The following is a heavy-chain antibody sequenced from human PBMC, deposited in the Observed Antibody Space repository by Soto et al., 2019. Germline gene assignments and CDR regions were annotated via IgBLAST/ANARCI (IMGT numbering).Heavy chain of an antibody. CDR2: IRSKANSYAT. CDR1: GFTFSGSA. D-gene: IGHD1-26*01. CDR3: TRIVGDSGSYGWHRWAIDAFDI. Sequence: EVQLVESGGGLVQPGGSLKLSCAASGFTFSGSAMHWVRQASGKGLEWVGRIRSKANSYATAYAASVKGRFTISRDDSKNTAYLQMNSLKTEDTAVYYCTRIVGDSGSYGWHRWAIDAFDIWGQGTMVTVSS. V-gene: IGHV3-73*02. J-gene: IGHJ3*02.